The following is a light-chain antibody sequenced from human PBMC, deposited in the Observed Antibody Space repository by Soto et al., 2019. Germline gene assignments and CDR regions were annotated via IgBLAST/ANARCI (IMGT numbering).Light chain of an antibody. CDR3: QHYESSSPSYT. J-gene: IGKJ2*01. V-gene: IGKV3-20*01. CDR2: GAS. CDR1: QSLSSNY. Sequence: EIVLTQSPGTLSLSPGERATLSCRASQSLSSNYLAWYQQKPGQAPRLLIYGASSRATDIPDKFSGSGSGIDFTLIISRLEPEDLAVYYCQHYESSSPSYTFGQGTKVEVK.